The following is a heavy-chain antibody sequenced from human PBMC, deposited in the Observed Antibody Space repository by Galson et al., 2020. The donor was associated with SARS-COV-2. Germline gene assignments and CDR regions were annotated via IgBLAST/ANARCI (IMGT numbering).Heavy chain of an antibody. D-gene: IGHD2-15*01. CDR2: INHSGST. Sequence: SETLSLTCAVYGGSFSGYYWSWIRQPPGKGLEWIGEINHSGSTNYNPSLKSRVTISVDTSKNQFSLKLSSVTAADTAVYYCARGRIWRRYFDYWGQGTLVTVSS. CDR1: GGSFSGYY. V-gene: IGHV4-34*01. J-gene: IGHJ4*02. CDR3: ARGRIWRRYFDY.